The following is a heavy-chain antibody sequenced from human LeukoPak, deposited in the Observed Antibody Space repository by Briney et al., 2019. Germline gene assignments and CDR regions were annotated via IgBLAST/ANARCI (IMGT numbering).Heavy chain of an antibody. Sequence: SETLSLTCTVSGGSISSYYWSWIRQPPGKGLEWIGYLFCSGNTNSNPSLKSRVTILADTSKNQFSLRLNSVTAADTAVYFCGRVRTGNTGSPEYFEDWGQGTLVTVSS. CDR2: LFCSGNT. CDR1: GGSISSYY. CDR3: GRVRTGNTGSPEYFED. D-gene: IGHD5-12*01. J-gene: IGHJ1*01. V-gene: IGHV4-59*01.